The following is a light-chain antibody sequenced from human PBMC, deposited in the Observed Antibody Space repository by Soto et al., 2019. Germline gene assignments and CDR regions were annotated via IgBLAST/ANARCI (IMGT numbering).Light chain of an antibody. V-gene: IGKV1-5*03. CDR3: QQYNSYSVT. CDR2: RAS. Sequence: DIQMTQSPSTLSASVGDRVTITCRASQSVSSWLAWYQQKPGKAPNLLIYRASNLESGVPSRFSGSGSGTEFTLTISSLQPDDFATYYCQQYNSYSVTFGQGKKVEI. J-gene: IGKJ1*01. CDR1: QSVSSW.